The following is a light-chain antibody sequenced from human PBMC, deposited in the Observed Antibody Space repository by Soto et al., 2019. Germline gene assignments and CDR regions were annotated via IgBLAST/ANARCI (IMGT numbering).Light chain of an antibody. V-gene: IGLV2-8*01. Sequence: QSALTQPPSASGSPGQSVTISCTGTDSKYVSWYQQHPGKAPKLLIYEVVKRPSGVPDRFSGSKSGNTASLTVSGLQAEDEADYHCTSYAGNNNVVFGGGTKVTVL. J-gene: IGLJ2*01. CDR2: EVV. CDR3: TSYAGNNNVV. CDR1: DSKY.